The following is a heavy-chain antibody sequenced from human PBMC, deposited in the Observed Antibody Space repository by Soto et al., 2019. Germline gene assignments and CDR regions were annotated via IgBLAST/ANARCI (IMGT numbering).Heavy chain of an antibody. V-gene: IGHV1-58*01. CDR3: AADATAWQQTVPSDY. Sequence: SVEQSCKDTRFRFIDWSFRVFLQYPSKRLEWIGWIAVGSGYTNYAQRFQDRVTLTRDMSTATTYMELSRLTSEDTAIYYCAADATAWQQTVPSDYWGQGTMVTVSS. J-gene: IGHJ4*02. CDR2: IAVGSGYT. D-gene: IGHD4-17*01. CDR1: RFRFIDWS.